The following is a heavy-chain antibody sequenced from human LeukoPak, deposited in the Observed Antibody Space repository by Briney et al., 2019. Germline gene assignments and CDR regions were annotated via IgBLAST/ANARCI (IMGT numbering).Heavy chain of an antibody. CDR1: GFTFSSYA. J-gene: IGHJ6*03. CDR2: ISGSGGST. CDR3: AKDTGSTRPKTKPTYYMDV. D-gene: IGHD2-2*01. V-gene: IGHV3-23*01. Sequence: GGSLRLSCAASGFTFSSYAMSWVRQAPGKGLEWVSAISGSGGSTYYADSVKGRFTISRDNSKNTLYLQMNSLRAEDTAVYYCAKDTGSTRPKTKPTYYMDVWGKGTTVTVSS.